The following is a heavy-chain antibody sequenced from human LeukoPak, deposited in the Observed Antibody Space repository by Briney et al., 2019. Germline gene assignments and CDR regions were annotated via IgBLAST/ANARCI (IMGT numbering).Heavy chain of an antibody. CDR3: ARGGAIQLTNRGYFDY. CDR1: GYTFTSYY. D-gene: IGHD5-18*01. J-gene: IGHJ4*02. CDR2: INPSGGST. V-gene: IGHV1-46*01. Sequence: GASVKVSCKASGYTFTSYYMHWVQQAPGQGLEWMGIINPSGGSTSYAQKFQGRVTMTRDTSTSTVYMELSSLRSEDTAVYYCARGGAIQLTNRGYFDYWGQGTLVTVSS.